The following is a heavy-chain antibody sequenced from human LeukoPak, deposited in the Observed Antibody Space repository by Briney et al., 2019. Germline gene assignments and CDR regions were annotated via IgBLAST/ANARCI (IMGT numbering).Heavy chain of an antibody. D-gene: IGHD6-19*01. CDR3: ARGQSSGWYRSDAFDI. CDR1: GYTFTSYG. CDR2: ISAYNGNT. J-gene: IGHJ3*02. Sequence: ASVKVSCKASGYTFTSYGISWVRQAPGQGLAWMGWISAYNGNTNYAQKLQGRVTMTTDTSTSTAYMELRSLRSDDTAVYYCARGQSSGWYRSDAFDIWGQGTMVTVSS. V-gene: IGHV1-18*01.